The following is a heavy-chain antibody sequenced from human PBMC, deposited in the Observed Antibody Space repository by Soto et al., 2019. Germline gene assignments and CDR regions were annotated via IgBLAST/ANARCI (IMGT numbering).Heavy chain of an antibody. CDR2: IYWDDDK. J-gene: IGHJ4*02. V-gene: IGHV2-5*02. D-gene: IGHD3-3*01. Sequence: QITLNESGPTVVRPTEPLTLTCRFSVFSLTTSGVGVGWIRQSPGKAPEWLALIYWDDDKRYSASLKSRLTINKDTSKNQVVLTVSDLDPTDTATYYCAHRVLRTVFGLVTTTAIYFDFWGQGTPVAVSS. CDR1: VFSLTTSGVG. CDR3: AHRVLRTVFGLVTTTAIYFDF.